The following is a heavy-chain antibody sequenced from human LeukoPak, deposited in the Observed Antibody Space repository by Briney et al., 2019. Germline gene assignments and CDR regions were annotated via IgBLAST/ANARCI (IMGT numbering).Heavy chain of an antibody. CDR1: GYTFTGYY. J-gene: IGHJ4*02. CDR2: INPNSGGK. V-gene: IGHV1-2*02. D-gene: IGHD1-7*01. Sequence: GASVKVSCKASGYTFTGYYMHWVRQAPGQGREGMGWINPNSGGKNYAQKFQGRVTMTRDTSISTAYMELSRLRSDDTAVYYCARGGELELGDYWGQGTLVTVSS. CDR3: ARGGELELGDY.